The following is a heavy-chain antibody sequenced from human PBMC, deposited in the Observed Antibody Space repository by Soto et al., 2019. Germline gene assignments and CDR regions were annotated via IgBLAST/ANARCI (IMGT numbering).Heavy chain of an antibody. J-gene: IGHJ5*02. CDR2: IRGSAGNA. CDR3: AKHLWFGESVFDP. Sequence: EVQLLESGGGLVQPGGSLRLSCAGTGFTFSSYGMSWVRQAPGKGLEWVSTIRGSAGNASYADSVKGRFTISRDDSTNTVHLQMNSLRPDDTAVYYCAKHLWFGESVFDPWGQGTLVVVSS. V-gene: IGHV3-23*01. D-gene: IGHD3-10*01. CDR1: GFTFSSYG.